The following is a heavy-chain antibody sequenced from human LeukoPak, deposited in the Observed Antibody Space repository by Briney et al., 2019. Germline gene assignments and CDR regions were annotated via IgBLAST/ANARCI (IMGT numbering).Heavy chain of an antibody. CDR3: ARGPVTYYDVLTGYSFPSE. CDR1: GFTFSTYA. CDR2: ISGSGGST. D-gene: IGHD3-9*01. V-gene: IGHV3-23*01. J-gene: IGHJ4*02. Sequence: GGSLRLSCAASGFTFSTYAMNWVRQAPGKGLEWVSSISGSGGSTYHADSVKGRFTISRDNSKNTLFLQMNSLRVEDTAIYHCARGPVTYYDVLTGYSFPSEWGQGTLVTVSS.